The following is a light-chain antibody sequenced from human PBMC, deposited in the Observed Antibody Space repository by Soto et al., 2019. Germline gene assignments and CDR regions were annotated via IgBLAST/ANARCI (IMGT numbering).Light chain of an antibody. Sequence: DIQMTQSPSTLSASVGDRVTITCRASQSISSWLAWYQQEPGKAPKLLIYKASTLQSGVPSRFSGSGSGTEFTLTISSLQPDDFATDYCQQYNSYPWTFGQGTKVESK. CDR2: KAS. CDR1: QSISSW. J-gene: IGKJ1*01. CDR3: QQYNSYPWT. V-gene: IGKV1-5*03.